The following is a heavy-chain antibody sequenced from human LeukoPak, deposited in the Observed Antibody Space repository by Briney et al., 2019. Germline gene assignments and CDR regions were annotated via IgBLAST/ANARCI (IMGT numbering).Heavy chain of an antibody. D-gene: IGHD3-22*01. J-gene: IGHJ1*01. CDR1: GYTFTSYD. CDR3: ARVNLDYDSSGYYYVSEYFQH. V-gene: IGHV1-8*01. CDR2: MNPNSGNT. Sequence: ASVKVSCKASGYTFTSYDINWVRQATGQGLEWMGWMNPNSGNTGYAQKFQGRVTITRNTSISTAYMELSSLRFEDTAVYYCARVNLDYDSSGYYYVSEYFQHWGQGTLVTVSS.